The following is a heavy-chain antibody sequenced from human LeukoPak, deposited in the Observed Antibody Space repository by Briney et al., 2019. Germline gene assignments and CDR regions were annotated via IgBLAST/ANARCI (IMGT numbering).Heavy chain of an antibody. CDR1: GGSISSYY. D-gene: IGHD5-12*01. Sequence: PSETLSLTCTVSGGSISSYYWSWIRQPPGEGLEWIGYIYYSGSTNYNPSLKSRVTISVDTSKNQFSLKLSSVTAADTAVYYCARVYSGYDSYFDYWGQGTLVTVSS. CDR3: ARVYSGYDSYFDY. CDR2: IYYSGST. J-gene: IGHJ4*02. V-gene: IGHV4-59*01.